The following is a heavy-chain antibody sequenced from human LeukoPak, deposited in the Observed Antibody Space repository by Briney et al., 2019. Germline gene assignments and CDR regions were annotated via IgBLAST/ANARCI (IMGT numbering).Heavy chain of an antibody. CDR3: AGYAGEREWLQFYFFNY. V-gene: IGHV4-39*01. J-gene: IGHJ4*02. CDR2: IYSTGTT. D-gene: IGHD5-24*01. Sequence: SETLSLTCAVSGGSIRNSSFYWGWIRQPPGKGLEWIASIYSTGTTYYNPSIKSRITIFVDTSKNQVSLKLRSVTAATTGVFYWAGYAGEREWLQFYFFNYWGQGSLVTVSS. CDR1: GGSIRNSSFY.